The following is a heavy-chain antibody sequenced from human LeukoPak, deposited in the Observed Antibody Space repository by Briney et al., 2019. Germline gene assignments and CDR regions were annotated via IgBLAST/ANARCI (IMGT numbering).Heavy chain of an antibody. CDR1: GYTFTSYG. D-gene: IGHD5-12*01. V-gene: IGHV1-69*13. CDR3: AREKAQYSGYDYGSLDY. J-gene: IGHJ4*02. Sequence: SVKVSCKASGYTFTSYGISWVRQAPGQGLEWMGGIIPIFGTANYAQKFQGRVTITADESTSTAYMELSSLRSEDTAVYYCAREKAQYSGYDYGSLDYWGQGTLVTVSS. CDR2: IIPIFGTA.